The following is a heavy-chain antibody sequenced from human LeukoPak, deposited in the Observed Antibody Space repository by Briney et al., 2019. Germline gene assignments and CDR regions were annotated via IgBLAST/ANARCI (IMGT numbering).Heavy chain of an antibody. D-gene: IGHD2-2*01. CDR3: ARVPRSYYYYYYMDV. CDR2: IYDNGNT. V-gene: IGHV4-59*08. CDR1: GGSISGYI. Sequence: SGTLSLTCTVSGGSISGYIWSWIRQSPGKGLEWIAYIYDNGNTNNNPSLKSRVTISLDTSKNQFSLKLTSVTAADTAVYYCARVPRSYYYYYYMDVWGKGTTVTVSS. J-gene: IGHJ6*03.